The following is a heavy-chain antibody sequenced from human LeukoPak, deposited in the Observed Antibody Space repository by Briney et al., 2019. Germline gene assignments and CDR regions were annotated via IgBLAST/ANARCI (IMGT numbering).Heavy chain of an antibody. D-gene: IGHD3-16*02. CDR3: GRSPTSLSNPYYFDH. CDR1: GYSFTRYW. V-gene: IGHV5-51*01. J-gene: IGHJ4*02. CDR2: IYPGDSDT. Sequence: GESLTISCKGSGYSFTRYWIGWVRQMPGKGLEWMGIIYPGDSDTRYSPSFQGQVTISADNSINTAFLHWSSLKASDTAMYYCGRSPTSLSNPYYFDHWGQGTLVTVSS.